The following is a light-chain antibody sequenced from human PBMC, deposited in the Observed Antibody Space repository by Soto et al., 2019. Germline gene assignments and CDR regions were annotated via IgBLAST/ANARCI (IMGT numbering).Light chain of an antibody. CDR1: QSINNN. V-gene: IGKV3-15*01. J-gene: IGKJ4*02. Sequence: EIVMTQSPATLSVSPGERATLSCRASQSINNNLAWYQQKPGQGPRLLIYGASSRATGIPARFSGSGSGTVFNLTISSLQSEDFAIYYCQKYNNWPLTFGGGTKVEIK. CDR2: GAS. CDR3: QKYNNWPLT.